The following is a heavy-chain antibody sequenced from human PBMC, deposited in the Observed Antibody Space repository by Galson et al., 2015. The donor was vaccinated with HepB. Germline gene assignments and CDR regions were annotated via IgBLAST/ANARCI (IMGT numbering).Heavy chain of an antibody. J-gene: IGHJ5*02. D-gene: IGHD3-10*01. CDR2: MNPNSGNT. CDR1: GNTFISYE. CDR3: AREGARGSADL. Sequence: SVKVSCKASGNTFISYEIIWVRQATGQGLEWMGWMNPNSGNTGYAQKFQGRVTMTRNTSTSTAYMELSSLRSEDTALYYCAREGARGSADLWGQGTLVTVSS. V-gene: IGHV1-8*01.